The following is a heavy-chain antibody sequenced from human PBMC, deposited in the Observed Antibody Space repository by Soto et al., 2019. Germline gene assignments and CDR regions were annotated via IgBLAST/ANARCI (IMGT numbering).Heavy chain of an antibody. V-gene: IGHV3-74*01. CDR1: GFTISSYW. J-gene: IGHJ4*02. CDR2: INTDGSST. Sequence: EVQLVESGGGLVQPGESLRLSCAASGFTISSYWMHWVRQAPGKGLVWVSRINTDGSSTSYADSVKGRFTTSRDNAKNTLYLQMNSLRAEDTAVYYCTRRLSVVGTSSFDYWGQGTLVTVSS. CDR3: TRRLSVVGTSSFDY. D-gene: IGHD2-15*01.